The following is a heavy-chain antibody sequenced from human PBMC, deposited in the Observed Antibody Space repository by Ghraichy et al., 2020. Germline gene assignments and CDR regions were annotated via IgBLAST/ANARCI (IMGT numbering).Heavy chain of an antibody. CDR3: ARAYCGGDCWWSYYFDY. Sequence: SETLSLTCAVSGGSISSSNWWSWVRQPPGKGLEWIGEIYHSGSTNYNPSLKSRVTISVDKSKNQFSLKLSSVTAADTAVYYCARAYCGGDCWWSYYFDYWGQGTLVTVSS. D-gene: IGHD2-21*01. CDR2: IYHSGST. J-gene: IGHJ4*02. V-gene: IGHV4-4*02. CDR1: GGSISSSNW.